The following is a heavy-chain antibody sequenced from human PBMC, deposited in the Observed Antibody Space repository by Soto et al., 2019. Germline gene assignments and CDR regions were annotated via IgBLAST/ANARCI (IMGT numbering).Heavy chain of an antibody. CDR2: IKQDGSEK. CDR3: ARDFGGYAFDI. D-gene: IGHD3-3*01. J-gene: IGHJ3*02. CDR1: GFTFSSDW. Sequence: GGSLRLSCAASGFTFSSDWMSWVRQAPGKGLEWVANIKQDGSEKYYVDSVKGRFIISRDNAKNSLYLQMNSLRAEDTAVYSSARDFGGYAFDIWGQGTMVTVSS. V-gene: IGHV3-7*03.